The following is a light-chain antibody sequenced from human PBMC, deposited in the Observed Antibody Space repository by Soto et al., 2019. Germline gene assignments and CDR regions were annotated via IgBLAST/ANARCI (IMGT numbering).Light chain of an antibody. J-gene: IGKJ1*01. Sequence: DIQMTQSPSTLSGSVGDRVTITCRASQTISSWLAWYQQKRGKAPKLLIYKASTLKSGVPSRFSGSGSGTESTLTISSLQPDDFATYYYQHYNSYSEAFGQGTKVELK. CDR1: QTISSW. V-gene: IGKV1-5*03. CDR3: QHYNSYSEA. CDR2: KAS.